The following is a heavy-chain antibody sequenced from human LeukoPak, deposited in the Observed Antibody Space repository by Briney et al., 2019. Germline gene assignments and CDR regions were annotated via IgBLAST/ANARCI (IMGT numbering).Heavy chain of an antibody. CDR2: IYSGGTT. CDR3: ARDGCSTTSCYAA. J-gene: IGHJ5*02. Sequence: GGSLRLSCAASGFTVSNNYMSWVRQAPGKGLEWVSVIYSGGTTYYTDSVKGRFTISRDKFKNTLYLQMNSLRAEDTAVYYCARDGCSTTSCYAASGPGNLVTVSS. CDR1: GFTVSNNY. V-gene: IGHV3-53*01. D-gene: IGHD2-2*01.